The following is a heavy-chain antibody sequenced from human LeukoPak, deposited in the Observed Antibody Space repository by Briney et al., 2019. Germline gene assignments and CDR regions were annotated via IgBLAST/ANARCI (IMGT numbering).Heavy chain of an antibody. V-gene: IGHV3-21*01. J-gene: IGHJ4*02. CDR3: ARDPTFYSSSWYDY. CDR2: IISSSRYI. D-gene: IGHD6-13*01. CDR1: GFTFSSYS. Sequence: GGSLRLSCAASGFTFSSYSMNWVRQAPGKGREWVSSIISSSRYIYYADSVKGRFTISRDNAKNSLYLQMNSLRAEDTAVYYCARDPTFYSSSWYDYWGQGTLVTVSS.